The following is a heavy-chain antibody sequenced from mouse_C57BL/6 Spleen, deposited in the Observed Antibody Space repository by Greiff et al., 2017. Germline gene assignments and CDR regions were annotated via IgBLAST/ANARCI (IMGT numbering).Heavy chain of an antibody. CDR2: LSDGGSYT. J-gene: IGHJ4*01. CDR3: AREGKLTGPYAMDY. Sequence: EVKVVESGGGLVKPGGSLKLSCAASGFTFSSYAMSWVRQTPEKRLEWVATLSDGGSYTYYPDNVKGRFTISRDNAKNNLYLQMSHLKSEDTAMYYCAREGKLTGPYAMDYWGQGTSVTVSS. V-gene: IGHV5-4*01. D-gene: IGHD4-1*01. CDR1: GFTFSSYA.